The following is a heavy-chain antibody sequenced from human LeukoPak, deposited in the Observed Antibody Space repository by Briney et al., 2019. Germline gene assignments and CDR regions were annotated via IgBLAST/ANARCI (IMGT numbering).Heavy chain of an antibody. V-gene: IGHV4-59*08. J-gene: IGHJ3*02. CDR3: ARHRTAMVRGPRSAFDI. D-gene: IGHD5-18*01. Sequence: KPSETLSLTCAVYGGSFSGYYWSWIRQPPGKGLEWIGYIYYSGSTNYNPSLKSRVTISVDTSKNQFSLKLSSVTAADTAVYYCARHRTAMVRGPRSAFDIWGQGTMVTVSS. CDR2: IYYSGST. CDR1: GGSFSGYY.